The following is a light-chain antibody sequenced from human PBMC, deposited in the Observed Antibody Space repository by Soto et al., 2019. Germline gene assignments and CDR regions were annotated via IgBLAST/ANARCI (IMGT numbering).Light chain of an antibody. J-gene: IGKJ1*01. CDR1: QSVSSN. CDR3: QQYNNWPPRT. V-gene: IGKV3-15*01. CDR2: GAS. Sequence: DIVMTQSPTTLSVSPGERATLSCRASQSVSSNLAWYQQKPGQAPRLLIFGASTRATGIPARFSGSGSGTEFTLTISSLQSEDFAVYYYQQYNNWPPRTFGQGTKVDIK.